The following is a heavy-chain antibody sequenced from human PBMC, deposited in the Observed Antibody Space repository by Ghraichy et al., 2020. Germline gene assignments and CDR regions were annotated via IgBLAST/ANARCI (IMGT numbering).Heavy chain of an antibody. CDR1: GDSITRADYF. J-gene: IGHJ6*02. V-gene: IGHV4-31*03. CDR3: AREPRGNGMDV. Sequence: SLTCTVSGDSITRADYFWSWIRQHPGKGLEWIGYIYYSGGTFYNPSLKSRVTLSIDTSKNQFSVQLTSMTAADTAVYYCAREPRGNGMDVWGQGTTVTVSS. D-gene: IGHD1-26*01. CDR2: IYYSGGT.